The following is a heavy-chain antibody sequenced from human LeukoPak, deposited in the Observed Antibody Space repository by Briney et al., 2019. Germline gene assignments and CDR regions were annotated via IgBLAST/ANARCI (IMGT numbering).Heavy chain of an antibody. V-gene: IGHV1-46*01. Sequence: ASVKVSCKASGYTFTSYYMHWVRQAPGQGLEWMGIINPSGGSTSYAQKFQGRVTVTRDTSTGTVYMELSSLRSEDTAVYYCARVAAQYDSSSAVDYWGQGTLVPVSS. D-gene: IGHD3-22*01. CDR2: INPSGGST. J-gene: IGHJ4*02. CDR1: GYTFTSYY. CDR3: ARVAAQYDSSSAVDY.